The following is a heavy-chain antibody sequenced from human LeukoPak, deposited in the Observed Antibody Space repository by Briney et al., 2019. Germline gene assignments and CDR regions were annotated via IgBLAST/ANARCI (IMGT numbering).Heavy chain of an antibody. Sequence: GGSLRLSCAASGFTFSSYSMNWVRQAPGKGLEWVSYISSSSSTIYYADSVKGRFTISRDNAKNSLYLQINSLRAEDTAVYYCAKESNSVNDYWGQGTLVTVSS. J-gene: IGHJ4*02. CDR3: AKESNSVNDY. CDR1: GFTFSSYS. D-gene: IGHD5/OR15-5a*01. V-gene: IGHV3-48*01. CDR2: ISSSSSTI.